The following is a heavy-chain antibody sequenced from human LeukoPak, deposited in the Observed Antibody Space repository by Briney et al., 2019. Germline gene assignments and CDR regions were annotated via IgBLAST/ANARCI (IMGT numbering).Heavy chain of an antibody. J-gene: IGHJ4*02. Sequence: ASVTVSCKASGYTFTSYGISWVRQAPGQGLEWMGWISAYNGNTNYAQKLQGRVTMTTDTSTSTAYMELRSLRSDDTAVYYCARDYDSSGYYRLIDYWGQGTLVTVSS. V-gene: IGHV1-18*01. CDR2: ISAYNGNT. CDR1: GYTFTSYG. CDR3: ARDYDSSGYYRLIDY. D-gene: IGHD3-22*01.